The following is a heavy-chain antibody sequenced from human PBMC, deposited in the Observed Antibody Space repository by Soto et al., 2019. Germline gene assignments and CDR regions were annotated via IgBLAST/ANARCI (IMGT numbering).Heavy chain of an antibody. CDR3: TKLGYTNRGAFDF. V-gene: IGHV3-15*01. D-gene: IGHD2-8*01. CDR1: GLTIDNAW. Sequence: GGSLRLSCATSGLTIDNAWVSWVRQAPGKGLEWVGRLKSETDGGTAEYATPVKGRFTISRDVSQSTLYLQMNSLSTEDTAVYYFTKLGYTNRGAFDFWGQGNPVTVSS. CDR2: LKSETDGGTA. J-gene: IGHJ4*02.